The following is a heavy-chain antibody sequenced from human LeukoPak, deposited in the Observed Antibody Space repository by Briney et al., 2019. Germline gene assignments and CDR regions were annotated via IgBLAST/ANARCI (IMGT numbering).Heavy chain of an antibody. CDR3: ATYSTGWWPIDY. CDR2: INHTGST. J-gene: IGHJ4*02. Sequence: SETLSLTCAVYGGSFRGYYWSWIRQSPGKGLGWIGEINHTGSTNYNPSLKSRVTISADTSKNQFSLNVTSVTAADTAVYYCATYSTGWWPIDYWGQGTLVTVSS. CDR1: GGSFRGYY. D-gene: IGHD6-19*01. V-gene: IGHV4-34*01.